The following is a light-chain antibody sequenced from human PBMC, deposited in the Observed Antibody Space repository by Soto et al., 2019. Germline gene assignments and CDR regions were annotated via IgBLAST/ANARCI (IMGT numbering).Light chain of an antibody. CDR2: TND. Sequence: QSVLTQPPSASGTPGQTVTISCSGSSSNIGTSSVHWYKHLPGTAPQTLIYTNDQRPSGVPDRFSGSKSGTSASLAISGLQSEDEADYYYAVWDDSLTGHVFGAGTKLTVL. CDR1: SSNIGTSS. V-gene: IGLV1-44*01. CDR3: AVWDDSLTGHV. J-gene: IGLJ1*01.